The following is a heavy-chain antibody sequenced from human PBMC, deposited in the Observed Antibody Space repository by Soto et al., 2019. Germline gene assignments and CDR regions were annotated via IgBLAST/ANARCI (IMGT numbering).Heavy chain of an antibody. Sequence: ASVKVSCKASGYTFTSYDINWVRQATGQGLEWMGWMNPNSGNTGYAQKFQGRVTMTRNTSISTAYMELSSLRSEDTAIYYCARHVSSGCSSITCYPDYYYWYGMDVWGQGTTVTVSS. V-gene: IGHV1-8*01. CDR1: GYTFTSYD. D-gene: IGHD2-2*01. CDR2: MNPNSGNT. CDR3: ARHVSSGCSSITCYPDYYYWYGMDV. J-gene: IGHJ6*02.